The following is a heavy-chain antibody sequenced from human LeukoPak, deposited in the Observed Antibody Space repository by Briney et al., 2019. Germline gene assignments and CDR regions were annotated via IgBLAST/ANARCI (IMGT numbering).Heavy chain of an antibody. J-gene: IGHJ4*02. CDR2: IKRKTDGGTT. CDR1: GVTFSNAW. Sequence: KPGGSLRLSCAASGVTFSNAWMSWVRQAPGKGLEWVGRIKRKTDGGTTDYAAPVRGSFTISRDDSKNTLYLQMNSLKNEDTAVYYCTTVGYDSSGFDYWGQGTLVTVSS. CDR3: TTVGYDSSGFDY. V-gene: IGHV3-15*01. D-gene: IGHD3-22*01.